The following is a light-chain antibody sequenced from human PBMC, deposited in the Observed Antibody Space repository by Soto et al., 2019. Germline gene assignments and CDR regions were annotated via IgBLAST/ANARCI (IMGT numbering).Light chain of an antibody. CDR3: QQAASFPIT. J-gene: IGKJ5*01. CDR1: LNVNSY. Sequence: VLTQSPATLSLSPGERATLSCRASLNVNSYLAWYQQKPGQAPRLLIYDASNRAAGIPARFSGSGSGTEFTLTITSLQSEDFAVYYCQQAASFPITFGQGTRLEI. CDR2: DAS. V-gene: IGKV3-11*01.